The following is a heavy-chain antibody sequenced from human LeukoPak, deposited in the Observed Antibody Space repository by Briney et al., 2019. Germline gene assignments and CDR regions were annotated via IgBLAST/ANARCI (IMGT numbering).Heavy chain of an antibody. D-gene: IGHD5-24*01. CDR1: GYTFTSYD. J-gene: IGHJ6*03. V-gene: IGHV1-8*01. CDR2: MNPNSGNT. Sequence: ATVKVSCKASGYTFTSYDINWVRQATGQGLEWMGWMNPNSGNTGYAQKFQGRVTMTRNTSISTAYMELSSLRSEDTAVYYCARDGRDGYNEALYYYYMDVWGKGTTVTVSS. CDR3: ARDGRDGYNEALYYYYMDV.